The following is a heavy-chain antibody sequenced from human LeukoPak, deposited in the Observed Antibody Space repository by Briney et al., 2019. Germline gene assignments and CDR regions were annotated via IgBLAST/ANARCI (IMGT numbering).Heavy chain of an antibody. CDR1: GGSISSYY. CDR2: IYYSGST. J-gene: IGHJ6*02. D-gene: IGHD5-18*01. Sequence: SETLSLTCTVSGGSISSYYWSWIRQPPGKGLEWIGYIYYSGSTNYNPSLKSRVTISVDTSKNQFSLKLSSVTAADTAVYYWGRKEYSYGYPPGMDVWAQGTTVTVS. CDR3: GRKEYSYGYPPGMDV. V-gene: IGHV4-59*01.